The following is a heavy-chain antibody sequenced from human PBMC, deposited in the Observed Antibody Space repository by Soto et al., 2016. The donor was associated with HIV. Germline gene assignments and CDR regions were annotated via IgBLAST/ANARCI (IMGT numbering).Heavy chain of an antibody. CDR1: GYTFTSYG. CDR3: ARDPTMYDSSGYYFGAFDI. Sequence: QVQLVQSGAEVKKPGASVRVSCKASGYTFTSYGISWVRQAPGQGLEWMGWISAYNGNTKYAQKLQGRVTMTTDTSTSTAYMELRSLRSDDTAVYYCARDPTMYDSSGYYFGAFDIWGQGTMGHR. D-gene: IGHD3-22*01. V-gene: IGHV1-18*01. CDR2: ISAYNGNT. J-gene: IGHJ3*02.